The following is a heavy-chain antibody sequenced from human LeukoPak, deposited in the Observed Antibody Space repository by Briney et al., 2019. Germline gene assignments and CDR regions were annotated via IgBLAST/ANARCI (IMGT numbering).Heavy chain of an antibody. Sequence: GGSLRLSCAASGFTLSGSAMHWVRQASGKGPEWVGRIRSKANSYATAYAASVKGRFTISRDDSKNTAYLQMNSLKTEDTAVYYCTRPPSRPYCSSTSCYSDDYWGQGTLVTVSS. J-gene: IGHJ4*02. V-gene: IGHV3-73*01. CDR3: TRPPSRPYCSSTSCYSDDY. CDR2: IRSKANSYAT. CDR1: GFTLSGSA. D-gene: IGHD2-2*01.